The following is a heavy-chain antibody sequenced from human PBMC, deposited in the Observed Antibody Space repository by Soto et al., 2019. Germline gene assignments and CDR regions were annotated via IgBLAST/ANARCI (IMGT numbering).Heavy chain of an antibody. CDR3: AKGGGGGYCSGGSCYPKYYYYYYMDV. Sequence: GGSLRLSXXASXXXXXXXXXXXXXQAPGXGLEWVXXXXGSGGXXXXPTSVKGRFTNSRENSKNKLYLQRNSRRAEDTAVYYCAKGGGGGYCSGGSCYPKYYYYYYMDVWGKGTTVTVSS. V-gene: IGHV3-23*01. CDR1: XXXXXXXX. CDR2: XXGSGGXX. J-gene: IGHJ6*03. D-gene: IGHD2-15*01.